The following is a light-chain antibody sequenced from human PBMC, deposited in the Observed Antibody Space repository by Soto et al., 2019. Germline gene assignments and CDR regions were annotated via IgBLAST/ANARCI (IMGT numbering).Light chain of an antibody. J-gene: IGKJ4*01. CDR3: QQRSTGT. Sequence: EIVVTQSPATLSLSPGERATLSCRASQSISSFLAWYQQKPGQAPRLLIYDASNRATGVPGRFSGSGSGTDFTLTISSLEPEDFAVYHCQQRSTGTFGGGTKV. V-gene: IGKV3-11*01. CDR2: DAS. CDR1: QSISSF.